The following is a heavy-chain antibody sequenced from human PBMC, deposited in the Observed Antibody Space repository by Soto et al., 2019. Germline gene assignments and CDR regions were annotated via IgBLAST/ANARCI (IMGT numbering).Heavy chain of an antibody. D-gene: IGHD3-16*02. Sequence: PSETLSLTCAVYGGSFSGYYWSWIRQPPGKGLEWIGEINHSGSTNYNPSLKSRVTISVDTSKNQFSLKLSSVTAADTAVYYCARGRPGGSYRSAFDYWGQGTLVTVSS. CDR3: ARGRPGGSYRSAFDY. J-gene: IGHJ4*02. V-gene: IGHV4-34*01. CDR2: INHSGST. CDR1: GGSFSGYY.